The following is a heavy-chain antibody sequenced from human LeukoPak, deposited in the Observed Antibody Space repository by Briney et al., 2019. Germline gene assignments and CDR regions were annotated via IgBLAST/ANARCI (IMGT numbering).Heavy chain of an antibody. CDR2: IIPIFGTA. V-gene: IGHV1-69*05. Sequence: ASVKVSCKASGGTFSSYAISWVRQAPGQGLEWMGGIIPIFGTANYAQKFQGRVTITTDESTSTAYMELSSLRSEDTAVYYCAREVGGAYYYDSSGYYYFDYWGQGTLVTVSS. J-gene: IGHJ4*02. D-gene: IGHD3-22*01. CDR3: AREVGGAYYYDSSGYYYFDY. CDR1: GGTFSSYA.